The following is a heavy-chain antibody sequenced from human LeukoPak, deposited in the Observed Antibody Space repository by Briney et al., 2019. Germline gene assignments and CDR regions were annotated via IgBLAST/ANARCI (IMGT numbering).Heavy chain of an antibody. V-gene: IGHV4-59*08. D-gene: IGHD3/OR15-3a*01. CDR3: ARQDWDHDWYFDL. CDR2: IYYSGST. CDR1: GGSISSYY. Sequence: PSETLSLTCTVSGGSISSYYWSWIRQPPGKGLEWIGYIYYSGSTNYNPSLKSRVTISVDTSKNQFSLKLSSVTAADTAVYYCARQDWDHDWYFDLWGRGTLVTVSS. J-gene: IGHJ2*01.